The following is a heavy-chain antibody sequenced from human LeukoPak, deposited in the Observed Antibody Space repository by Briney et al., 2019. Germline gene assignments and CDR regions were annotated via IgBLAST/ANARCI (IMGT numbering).Heavy chain of an antibody. J-gene: IGHJ6*02. CDR3: AKAPQAGYTYGMDV. D-gene: IGHD1-1*01. Sequence: PGGSLRLSCAASGITFSNYGMHWVRQAPGKGLEWVAVIWYDGSNKYYADSVKGRFTISRDNSKNTLYLQMNSLRAEDTAVYYCAKAPQAGYTYGMDVWGQGTTVTVSS. CDR2: IWYDGSNK. V-gene: IGHV3-30*02. CDR1: GITFSNYG.